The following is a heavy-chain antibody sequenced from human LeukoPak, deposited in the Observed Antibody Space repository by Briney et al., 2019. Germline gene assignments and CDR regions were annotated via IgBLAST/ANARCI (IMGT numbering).Heavy chain of an antibody. J-gene: IGHJ4*02. D-gene: IGHD6-19*01. CDR1: GFTFSSYS. CDR3: ASYSSGWYEPGY. CDR2: ISSSSSYI. Sequence: GGSLRLSCAASGFTFSSYSMNWVRQAPGKGLEWVSSISSSSSYIYYADSVKGRFTISRDNAKNSLYLQMNSLRAEDTAVYYCASYSSGWYEPGYWGQGTLVTVSS. V-gene: IGHV3-21*01.